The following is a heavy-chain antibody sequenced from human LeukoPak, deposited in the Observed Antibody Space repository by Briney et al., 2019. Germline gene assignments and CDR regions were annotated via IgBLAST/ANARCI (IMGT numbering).Heavy chain of an antibody. CDR3: ARGKAAARHLDY. Sequence: RASVKVSFKASGYTFTSYDINWVRQATGQGLEWMGWMNPNSGNTGYAQKFQGRVTMTRNTSISTAYMELSSLRSEDTAVYYCARGKAAARHLDYWGQGTLVTVSS. V-gene: IGHV1-8*01. CDR2: MNPNSGNT. CDR1: GYTFTSYD. D-gene: IGHD6-6*01. J-gene: IGHJ4*02.